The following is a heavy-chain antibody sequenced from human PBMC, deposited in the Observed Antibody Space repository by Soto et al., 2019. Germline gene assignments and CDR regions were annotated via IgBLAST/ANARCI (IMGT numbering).Heavy chain of an antibody. CDR2: INAGNGNT. V-gene: IGHV1-3*01. J-gene: IGHJ6*02. CDR3: ARDIQVYYYYGMDV. CDR1: GFTFTSYA. Sequence: ASVKVCCKASGFTFTSYAMHWVRQAPGQRLEWMGWINAGNGNTKYSQKFQGRVTITRDTSASTAYMELSSLRSEDTAVYYCARDIQVYYYYGMDVWGQGTTVTVSS.